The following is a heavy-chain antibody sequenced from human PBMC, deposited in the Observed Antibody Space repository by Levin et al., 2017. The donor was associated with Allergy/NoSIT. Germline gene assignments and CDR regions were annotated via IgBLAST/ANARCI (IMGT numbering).Heavy chain of an antibody. V-gene: IGHV1-2*02. J-gene: IGHJ4*02. Sequence: ASVKVSCKASGYTFTGFYIHWVRQAPGQGLEWMGGINPNSGDTNYAQEFQGRVTLTRDTSISTAYMEVSRLRSDDTAVYYCVRDTHYSNYPYYFEYWGQGSLVTVST. D-gene: IGHD4-11*01. CDR1: GYTFTGFY. CDR2: INPNSGDT. CDR3: VRDTHYSNYPYYFEY.